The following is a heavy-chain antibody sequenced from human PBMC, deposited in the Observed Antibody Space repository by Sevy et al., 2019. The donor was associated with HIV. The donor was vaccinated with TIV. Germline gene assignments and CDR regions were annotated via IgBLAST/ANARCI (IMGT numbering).Heavy chain of an antibody. D-gene: IGHD3-22*01. CDR1: GFSFRSHT. CDR2: TSYDGNKE. V-gene: IGHV3-30-3*01. Sequence: GGCLRLSCVASGFSFRSHTMHWVRQAPGKGPEWVAVTSYDGNKEHYVDSVKGRFTISRDNSKNTLYLEMNTLRAEDTAVYYCARDFHSSVSFKYYYGMDVWGQGTTVTVSS. CDR3: ARDFHSSVSFKYYYGMDV. J-gene: IGHJ6*02.